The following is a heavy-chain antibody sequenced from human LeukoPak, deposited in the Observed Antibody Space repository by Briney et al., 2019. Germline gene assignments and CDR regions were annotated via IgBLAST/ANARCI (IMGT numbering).Heavy chain of an antibody. V-gene: IGHV3-21*01. D-gene: IGHD3-22*01. Sequence: GGSLRLSCAASGFIFSNASMNWVRQAPGKGLEWVSSISSSSSYIYYADSVKGRFTISRDNAKNSLYLQMNSLRAEDTAVYYCARDRSLTYYYDSSGQPLYWGQGTLVTVSS. CDR1: GFIFSNAS. CDR2: ISSSSSYI. J-gene: IGHJ4*02. CDR3: ARDRSLTYYYDSSGQPLY.